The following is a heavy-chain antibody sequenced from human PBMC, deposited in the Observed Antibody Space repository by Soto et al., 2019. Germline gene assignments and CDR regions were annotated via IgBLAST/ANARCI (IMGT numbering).Heavy chain of an antibody. J-gene: IGHJ6*02. CDR3: AHSRSPNYDILTGYPSHYYDYYYYGRDV. D-gene: IGHD3-9*01. Sequence: QITVKESGPTLVTPTQPLTLTCTFSGFSLSTSGLGVGWIRQPPGKALEWLALIYWNDATRYSPSLKSRLTNTKDTAKTPVVLTMTNMDPVDTATYCCAHSRSPNYDILTGYPSHYYDYYYYGRDVWGQGTTVTVSS. CDR2: IYWNDAT. V-gene: IGHV2-5*01. CDR1: GFSLSTSGLG.